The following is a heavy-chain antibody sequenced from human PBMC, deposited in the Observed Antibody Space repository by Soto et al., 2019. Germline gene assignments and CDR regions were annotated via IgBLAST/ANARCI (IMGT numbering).Heavy chain of an antibody. D-gene: IGHD1-1*01. CDR3: AHYTTDTYFDV. CDR2: LYWDDTR. V-gene: IGHV2-5*02. CDR1: GFSLYTGGVG. Sequence: QITLKESSPTLVNPTQTLTLTCSFSGFSLYTGGVGVGWIRQPPGKALEWLALLYWDDTRRYNPSLKNTLTIAKDTSENQVVLTVTDMGPVDTDTYFCAHYTTDTYFDVWGKGATVTVSS. J-gene: IGHJ6*04.